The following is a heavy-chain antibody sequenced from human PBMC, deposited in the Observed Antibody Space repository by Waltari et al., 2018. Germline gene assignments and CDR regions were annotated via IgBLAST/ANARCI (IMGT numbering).Heavy chain of an antibody. D-gene: IGHD4-4*01. CDR3: ARGDYSNYELDY. CDR1: GYTFTSYA. J-gene: IGHJ4*02. Sequence: QVQLVQSGAEVKKPGASVKVSCKASGYTFTSYAMHWVRQAPGQRLEWMGWINAGNGNTKYSQKCQGRVTITRDTSASTAYMELSSLRSKDTAVHYCARGDYSNYELDYWGQGTLVTVSS. V-gene: IGHV1-3*01. CDR2: INAGNGNT.